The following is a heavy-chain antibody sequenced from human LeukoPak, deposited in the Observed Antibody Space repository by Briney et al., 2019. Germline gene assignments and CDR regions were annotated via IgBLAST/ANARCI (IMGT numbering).Heavy chain of an antibody. CDR2: ISARGNYT. Sequence: GGSLRLSCAVSGFTFSNYSMSWVRRAPGKGLEWVSTISARGNYTYYADSVKGRFNISRDSSKNTLYMQMNSLRAEDTAVYYCAKDRGGGITMVVLVYDYWGQGTLVTVSS. CDR1: GFTFSNYS. D-gene: IGHD3-22*01. J-gene: IGHJ4*02. V-gene: IGHV3-23*01. CDR3: AKDRGGGITMVVLVYDY.